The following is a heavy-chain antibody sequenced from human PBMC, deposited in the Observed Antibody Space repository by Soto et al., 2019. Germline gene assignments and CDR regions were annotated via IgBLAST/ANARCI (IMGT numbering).Heavy chain of an antibody. Sequence: QVQLVESGGGVVQPGRSLRLSCAASGFTFSSYGMHWVRQAPGKGLEWVAVISYDGSNKYYADSVKGRFTISRDNSKNTLYLQMNSLRAVDTAVYYCAKPGITGNTYNVWFDPWGKGTLVTVSS. D-gene: IGHD1-7*01. CDR1: GFTFSSYG. CDR2: ISYDGSNK. V-gene: IGHV3-30*18. J-gene: IGHJ5*02. CDR3: AKPGITGNTYNVWFDP.